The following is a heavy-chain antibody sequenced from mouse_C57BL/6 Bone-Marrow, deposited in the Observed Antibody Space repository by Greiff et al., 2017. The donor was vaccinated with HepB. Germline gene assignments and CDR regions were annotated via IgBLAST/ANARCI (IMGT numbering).Heavy chain of an antibody. D-gene: IGHD1-2*01. CDR1: GYTFTSYW. J-gene: IGHJ4*01. Sequence: QVQLQQPGAELVKPGASVKLSCKASGYTFTSYWMQWVKQRPGQGLEWIGEIDPSDSYTNYNQKFKGKATLTVDTSSSTAYMQRSSLTSEDSAVYYCARGLRRGDYAMDYWGQGTSVTVSA. CDR2: IDPSDSYT. V-gene: IGHV1-50*01. CDR3: ARGLRRGDYAMDY.